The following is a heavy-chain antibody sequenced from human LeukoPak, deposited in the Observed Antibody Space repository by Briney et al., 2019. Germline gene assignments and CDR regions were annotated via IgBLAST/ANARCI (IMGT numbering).Heavy chain of an antibody. J-gene: IGHJ6*02. D-gene: IGHD3-9*01. CDR1: GGTFSSYA. CDR2: IIPILGIA. CDR3: ARDFEAWDYYYGMDV. V-gene: IGHV1-69*04. Sequence: ASVKVSCKASGGTFSSYAISWVRQAPGQGLEWMGRIIPILGIANYAQKFQGRVTITADKSTSTAYMELSSLRSEDTAVYYCARDFEAWDYYYGMDVWGQGTTVTVSS.